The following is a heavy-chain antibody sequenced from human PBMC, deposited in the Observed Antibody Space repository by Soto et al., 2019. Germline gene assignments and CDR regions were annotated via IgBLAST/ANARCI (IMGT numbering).Heavy chain of an antibody. CDR3: PRDRHDSSNYRYYYSMDV. J-gene: IGHJ6*03. CDR2: IKQDGSEK. D-gene: IGHD4-4*01. Sequence: EVQLVESGGGLVQPGGSLRLSCAASGFTFSGYWMSWVRQAPGKGLEWVANIKQDGSEKYYVDSVKGRFTISRDNAKNSLYLQINSLRAEDTAVYYCPRDRHDSSNYRYYYSMDVWGKGTTVTVSS. V-gene: IGHV3-7*01. CDR1: GFTFSGYW.